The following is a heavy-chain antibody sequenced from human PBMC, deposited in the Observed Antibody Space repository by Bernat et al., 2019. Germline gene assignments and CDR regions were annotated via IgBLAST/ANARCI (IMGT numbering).Heavy chain of an antibody. D-gene: IGHD2-2*01. Sequence: EVQLVESGGGLIQPGGSLKLSCAASGFTVSTTYVSWVRQAPGEGLEWVPVLITGSTTYYADSVKGRFTLSRDDSKNTLYLQMNSLRAEDTAVYYCARDTPYHNWGQGTLVTVSS. J-gene: IGHJ4*02. CDR1: GFTVSTTY. V-gene: IGHV3-53*01. CDR3: ARDTPYHN. CDR2: LITGSTT.